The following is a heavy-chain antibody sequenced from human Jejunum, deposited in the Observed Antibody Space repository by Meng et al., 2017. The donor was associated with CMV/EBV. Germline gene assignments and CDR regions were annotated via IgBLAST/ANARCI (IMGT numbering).Heavy chain of an antibody. CDR2: ISNGGRA. D-gene: IGHD5-18*01. Sequence: IGWVRQAPAQGLVWISLISNGGRAHYADSVKGRFTISRDNSKSTLYLQMDSLQADDTAVYYCTRDLVDTSLLRNQYHCYYCAADVWGQGTTVTVSS. CDR3: TRDLVDTSLLRNQYHCYYCAADV. V-gene: IGHV3-53*01. J-gene: IGHJ6*02.